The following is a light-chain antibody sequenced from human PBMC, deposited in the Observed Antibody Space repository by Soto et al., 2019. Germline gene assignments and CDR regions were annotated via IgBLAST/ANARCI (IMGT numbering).Light chain of an antibody. CDR2: GAS. CDR1: QSVTTN. CDR3: QQYGSSPPT. J-gene: IGKJ1*01. Sequence: EVVMTQSPATLSVSPGERAALSCRASQSVTTNMAWYQQKPGQAPRLLIYGASTRATGIPDRFSGSGPGTDFTLTINRLEPEDFALYYCQQYGSSPPTFGQGTKVDIK. V-gene: IGKV3-20*01.